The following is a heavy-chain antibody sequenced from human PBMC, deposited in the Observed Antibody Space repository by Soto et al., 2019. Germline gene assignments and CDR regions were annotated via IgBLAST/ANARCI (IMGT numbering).Heavy chain of an antibody. CDR2: IYYSGST. Sequence: SETLSLTCTVSGGSISSSSYYWGWIRQPPGKGLEWIGSIYYSGSTYYNPSLKSRVTISVDTSKNQFSLKLSSVTAADTAVYYCARVRGTTPSGDYYYYGMDVWGQGTTVTVSS. CDR1: GGSISSSSYY. CDR3: ARVRGTTPSGDYYYYGMDV. J-gene: IGHJ6*02. V-gene: IGHV4-39*01. D-gene: IGHD1-1*01.